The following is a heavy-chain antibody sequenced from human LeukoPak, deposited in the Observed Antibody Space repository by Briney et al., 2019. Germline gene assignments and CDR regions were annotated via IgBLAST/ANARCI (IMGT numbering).Heavy chain of an antibody. CDR3: ARWDYKQFDY. D-gene: IGHD4-4*01. CDR2: ISSSSSYI. J-gene: IGHJ4*02. V-gene: IGHV3-21*01. Sequence: GGSLRLSCAASGFTFSSYAMSWVRQAPGKGLEWVSSISSSSSYIYYADSVKGRFTISRDNAKNSLYLQMNSLRAEDTAVYYCARWDYKQFDYWGQGTLVTVSS. CDR1: GFTFSSYA.